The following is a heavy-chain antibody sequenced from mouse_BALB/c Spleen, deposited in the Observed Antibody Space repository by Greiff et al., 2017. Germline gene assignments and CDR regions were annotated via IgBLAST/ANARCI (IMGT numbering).Heavy chain of an antibody. CDR3: ARGNYGSSNWYFDV. CDR1: GFDFSRYW. V-gene: IGHV4-1*02. CDR2: INPDSSTI. Sequence: EVQGVESGGGLVQPGGSLKLSCAASGFDFSRYWMSWVRQAPGKGLEWIGEINPDSSTINYTPSLKDKFIISRDNAKNTLYLQMSKVRSEDTALYYCARGNYGSSNWYFDVWGAGTTVTVSS. J-gene: IGHJ1*01. D-gene: IGHD1-1*01.